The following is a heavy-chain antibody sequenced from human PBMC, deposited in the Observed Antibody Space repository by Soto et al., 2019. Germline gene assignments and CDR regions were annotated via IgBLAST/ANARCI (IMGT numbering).Heavy chain of an antibody. V-gene: IGHV3-23*01. CDR3: AKGLGAYCGGDCYPDV. Sequence: GESLKISCAASGFTFSSYAMSWVRQAPGKGLEWVSAISGSGGSTYYADSVKGRFTISRDNSKNTLYLQMNSLRAEDTAVYYCAKGLGAYCGGDCYPDVWGQGTTVTVSS. CDR1: GFTFSSYA. D-gene: IGHD2-21*02. CDR2: ISGSGGST. J-gene: IGHJ6*02.